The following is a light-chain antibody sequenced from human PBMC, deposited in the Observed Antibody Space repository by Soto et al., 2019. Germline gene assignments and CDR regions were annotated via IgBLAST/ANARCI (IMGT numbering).Light chain of an antibody. V-gene: IGLV2-14*01. CDR1: SSDIGNYDY. Sequence: QSALTQPASVSGSLGQSITISCTGTSSDIGNYDYVSWFQQHAGKVPRLLIYAVSHRPSGISSRFSGSKSDNTASLTISGLQAEDEADYYCSSYTPTKDHVLLGGGTKLTVL. CDR2: AVS. J-gene: IGLJ2*01. CDR3: SSYTPTKDHVL.